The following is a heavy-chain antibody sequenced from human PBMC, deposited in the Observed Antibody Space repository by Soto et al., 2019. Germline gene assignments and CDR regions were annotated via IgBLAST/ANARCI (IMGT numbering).Heavy chain of an antibody. Sequence: GSLRLSCAASGFSFSTYGMHWVRQAPGKGLEWVAVISYDGSNKYYADSVKGRFTISRDNSKNTLFLQMNSLRAEDTAVYYCEKDLQWLVQGPYFWGQGTLVTVSS. CDR2: ISYDGSNK. CDR3: EKDLQWLVQGPYF. D-gene: IGHD6-19*01. J-gene: IGHJ4*02. CDR1: GFSFSTYG. V-gene: IGHV3-30*18.